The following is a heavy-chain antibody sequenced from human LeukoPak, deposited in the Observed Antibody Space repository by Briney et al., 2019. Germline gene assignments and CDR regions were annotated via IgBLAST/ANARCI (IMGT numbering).Heavy chain of an antibody. V-gene: IGHV3-30*02. J-gene: IGHJ4*02. D-gene: IGHD6-19*01. CDR3: ARLCSSGNEIHFDY. CDR1: GFTFSSYG. Sequence: PGGSLRLSCAASGFTFSSYGMHWVRQAPGRGLEWVAFIRYDGSNKYYADSVKGRFTISRDNSKNTLYLQMNSLRAEDTAVYYCARLCSSGNEIHFDYWGQGILVTVSS. CDR2: IRYDGSNK.